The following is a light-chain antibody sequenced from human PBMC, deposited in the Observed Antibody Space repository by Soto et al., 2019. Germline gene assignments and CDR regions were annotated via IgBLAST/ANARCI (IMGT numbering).Light chain of an antibody. Sequence: EIVMTQSPATLSMSPGERATLSCRASQSVSNNLAWYQQKPGQAPRLLIYFASTRATGIPARFSGSGSETEFTLTISRLQSEDFAVYYCQHYNKWPLTFGGGTKVETK. V-gene: IGKV3-15*01. J-gene: IGKJ4*01. CDR3: QHYNKWPLT. CDR1: QSVSNN. CDR2: FAS.